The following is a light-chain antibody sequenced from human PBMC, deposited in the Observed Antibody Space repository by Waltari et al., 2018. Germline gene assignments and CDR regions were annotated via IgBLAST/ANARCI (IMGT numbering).Light chain of an antibody. CDR3: QQREDWPIT. CDR1: QRVDSQ. V-gene: IGKV3-11*01. Sequence: EILLTHSPATLSSSPGDRAPLSYRDSQRVDSQLPWYHQETGQAPRLIIHAVSNRARGVPARFSGSGSGTDFTLTISSLEPEDSACYYCQQREDWPITFGGGTKVETK. CDR2: AVS. J-gene: IGKJ4*01.